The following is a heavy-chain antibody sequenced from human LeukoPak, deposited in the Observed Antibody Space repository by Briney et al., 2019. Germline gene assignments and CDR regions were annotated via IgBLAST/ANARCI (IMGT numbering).Heavy chain of an antibody. CDR3: AKSNGYGLIDI. Sequence: SETLSLTCTVSGGSIGSYFWNWIRQSPGKGLEWIGYIYDSGSTNYNPSLKSRVTISLDSSKKQFSLKLSSVTAADTAVYYCAKSNGYGLIDIWGQGTMVTVSS. D-gene: IGHD3-22*01. CDR1: GGSIGSYF. CDR2: IYDSGST. J-gene: IGHJ3*02. V-gene: IGHV4-59*03.